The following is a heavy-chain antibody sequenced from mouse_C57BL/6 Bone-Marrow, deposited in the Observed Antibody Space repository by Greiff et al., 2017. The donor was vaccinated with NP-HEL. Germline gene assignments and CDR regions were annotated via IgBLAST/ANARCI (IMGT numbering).Heavy chain of an antibody. CDR2: ISNLAYSI. CDR1: GFTFSDYG. V-gene: IGHV5-15*01. Sequence: EVQGVESGGGLVQPGGSLKLSCAASGFTFSDYGMAWVRQAPRKGPEWVAFISNLAYSIYYADTVTGRFTISRENAKNTLYLEMSSLRSEDTAMYYCARREDGYYYAMDYWGQGTSVTVSS. J-gene: IGHJ4*01. CDR3: ARREDGYYYAMDY. D-gene: IGHD2-3*01.